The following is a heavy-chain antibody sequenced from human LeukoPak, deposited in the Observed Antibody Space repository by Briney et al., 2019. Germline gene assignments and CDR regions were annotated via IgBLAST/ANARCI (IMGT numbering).Heavy chain of an antibody. Sequence: ASVKVSCKASGYTFTSYYMHWVRQAPGQGLEWMGIINPSGGSTSYAQKFQGRVAMTRDTSTSTVYMELSSLRSEDTAVYYCARECGYSYGTPLALGADYGMDVWGQGTTVTVSS. J-gene: IGHJ6*02. CDR3: ARECGYSYGTPLALGADYGMDV. CDR1: GYTFTSYY. V-gene: IGHV1-46*01. D-gene: IGHD5-18*01. CDR2: INPSGGST.